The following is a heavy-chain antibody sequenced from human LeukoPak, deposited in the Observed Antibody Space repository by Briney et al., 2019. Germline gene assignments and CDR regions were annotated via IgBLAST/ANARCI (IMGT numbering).Heavy chain of an antibody. CDR3: ARAKRNGFDI. CDR1: GFTLSSYE. CDR2: ISRSSSTI. J-gene: IGHJ3*02. V-gene: IGHV3-48*01. Sequence: PGGSLRLSCTVSGFTLSSYEMSWIRQAPGKGLEWVSYISRSSSTIYYADSVKGRFTISRDNAKNSLYLQMNSLRAEDTAVYYCARAKRNGFDIWGQGTMVTVSS.